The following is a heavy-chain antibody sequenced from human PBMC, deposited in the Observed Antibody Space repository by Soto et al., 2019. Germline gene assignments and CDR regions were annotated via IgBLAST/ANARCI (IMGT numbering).Heavy chain of an antibody. CDR1: GFTFSSYG. V-gene: IGHV3-30*03. J-gene: IGHJ4*02. CDR3: ARERFLEGLLSTVAFDY. Sequence: GGSLRLSCAASGFTFSSYGMHWVRQAPGKGLEWVAVISYDGSNKYYVDSMKGRFTIFRDNSKNTLYLQMNSLRAEDTAVYYCARERFLEGLLSTVAFDYWGQGTLVTVSS. D-gene: IGHD3-3*01. CDR2: ISYDGSNK.